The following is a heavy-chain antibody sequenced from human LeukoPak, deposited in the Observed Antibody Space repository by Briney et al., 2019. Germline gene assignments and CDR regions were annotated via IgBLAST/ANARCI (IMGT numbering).Heavy chain of an antibody. CDR1: GFTFKDYY. V-gene: IGHV3-11*04. J-gene: IGHJ4*02. CDR2: ISGSGTDI. CDR3: ARTARHLDY. Sequence: GGSLRLSCAASGFTFKDYYMTWVRQAPGKGLECLSYISGSGTDINYADSVRGRFTISRDNAKNLLYLQMNDLRVEDTAVYYCARTARHLDYWGQGTLVTVSS. D-gene: IGHD5-18*01.